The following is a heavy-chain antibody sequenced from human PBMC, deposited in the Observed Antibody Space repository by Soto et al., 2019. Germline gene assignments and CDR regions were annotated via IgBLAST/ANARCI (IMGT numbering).Heavy chain of an antibody. D-gene: IGHD6-19*01. J-gene: IGHJ4*02. CDR3: GKGRRQWLDVTPIDS. V-gene: IGHV3-23*01. Sequence: EVQLLESGGGLVQPGGSLRLSCAASGFTFSSYGMTWVRQAPGRGLQWLSSISSGGATKYADSVKGQFTISRDNSKNTLYLQMNSLRAEDTAVYYCGKGRRQWLDVTPIDSWGQGTLVTVSS. CDR1: GFTFSSYG. CDR2: ISSGGAT.